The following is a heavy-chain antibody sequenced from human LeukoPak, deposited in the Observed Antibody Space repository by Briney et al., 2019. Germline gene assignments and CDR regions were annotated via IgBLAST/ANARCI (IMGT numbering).Heavy chain of an antibody. CDR3: VRGPSFPRAAFDI. J-gene: IGHJ3*02. CDR1: GGSFSGYY. Sequence: SETLSLTCAVYGGSFSGYYWSWIRQPPGKGLEWIGEINHSGSTNYNPSLKSRVTISVDTSKNQFSLKLSSVTAADTAVYYCVRGPSFPRAAFDIWGQGTMVTVSS. D-gene: IGHD3-10*01. V-gene: IGHV4-34*01. CDR2: INHSGST.